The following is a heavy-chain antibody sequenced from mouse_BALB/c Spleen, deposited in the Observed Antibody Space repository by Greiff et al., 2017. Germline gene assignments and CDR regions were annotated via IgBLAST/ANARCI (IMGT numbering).Heavy chain of an antibody. CDR2: INPSNGRT. V-gene: IGHV1S81*02. D-gene: IGHD1-1*01. CDR3: ARQTYYGYWYFDV. CDR1: GYTFTSYW. J-gene: IGHJ1*01. Sequence: VQLQQPGAELVKPGASVKLSCKASGYTFTSYWMHWVKQRPGQGLEWIGEINPSNGRTNYNEKFKSKATLTVDKSSSTAYMQLSSLTSEDSAVYYCARQTYYGYWYFDVWGAGTTVTVSS.